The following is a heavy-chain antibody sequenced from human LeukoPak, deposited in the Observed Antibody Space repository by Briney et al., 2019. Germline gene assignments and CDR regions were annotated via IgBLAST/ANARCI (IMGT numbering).Heavy chain of an antibody. J-gene: IGHJ4*02. CDR1: GFTFSSYE. Sequence: PGGSLRLSCAASGFTFSSYEMNWVRQAPGKGLEFISYISSSGSIIYYADSVKGRFTISRDNAKNSLYLQMNNLRVEDTAVYYCARNMIRFGGTIDYWGQGTLVTVSS. CDR3: ARNMIRFGGTIDY. D-gene: IGHD3-16*01. CDR2: ISSSGSII. V-gene: IGHV3-48*03.